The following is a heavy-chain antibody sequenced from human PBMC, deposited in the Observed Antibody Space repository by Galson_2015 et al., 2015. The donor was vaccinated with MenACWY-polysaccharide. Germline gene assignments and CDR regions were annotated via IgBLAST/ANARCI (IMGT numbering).Heavy chain of an antibody. D-gene: IGHD5-24*01. CDR3: AAGTGRGGYNFDY. V-gene: IGHV3-33*01. CDR1: GFTFRNYG. CDR2: IWYDGSNK. J-gene: IGHJ4*02. Sequence: SLRLSCAASGFTFRNYGMHWVRQAPGKGLEWVTVIWYDGSNKYYADSVKGRFTISRDNSKNTLYLQMNSLRAEDTAVYYCAAGTGRGGYNFDYWGQGTLVTVSS.